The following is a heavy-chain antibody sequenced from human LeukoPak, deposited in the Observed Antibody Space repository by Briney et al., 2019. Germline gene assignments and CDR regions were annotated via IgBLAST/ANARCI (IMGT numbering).Heavy chain of an antibody. CDR3: ATDQRYAFDY. Sequence: GGSLRLSCAASGFTFSDYWMHWVRQAPGKGLVWVSRINTDGGSTTYADSVKGRFTISRDNAKNTLYLQMNSLRAEDTAVYYCATDQRYAFDYWGQGILVTVSS. CDR2: INTDGGST. CDR1: GFTFSDYW. D-gene: IGHD3-9*01. J-gene: IGHJ4*02. V-gene: IGHV3-74*01.